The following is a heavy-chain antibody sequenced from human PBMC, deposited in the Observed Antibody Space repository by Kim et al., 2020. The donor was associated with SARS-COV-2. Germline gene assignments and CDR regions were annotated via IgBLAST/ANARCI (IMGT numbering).Heavy chain of an antibody. J-gene: IGHJ6*02. CDR3: ARHCPGYYYYYGMDV. Sequence: DSVKGRFTISRDNAKNSLYLQMNSLRAEDTAVYYCARHCPGYYYYYGMDVWGQGTTVTVSS. D-gene: IGHD2-21*02. V-gene: IGHV3-7*01.